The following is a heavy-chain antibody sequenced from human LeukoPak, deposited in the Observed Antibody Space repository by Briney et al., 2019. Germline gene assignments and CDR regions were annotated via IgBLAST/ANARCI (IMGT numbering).Heavy chain of an antibody. CDR3: EGPAEGSDWFDP. CDR1: GFTFSTYA. CDR2: ISGGGGNT. V-gene: IGHV3-23*01. D-gene: IGHD3-10*01. J-gene: IGHJ5*02. Sequence: GGSLRLSCAASGFTFSTYAMSWVRQAPGKGLEWVSAISGGGGNTYYADSVKGRFTISRDNSKNTLYLQMNSLRAEDTAVYYCEGPAEGSDWFDPWGQGTLVTVSS.